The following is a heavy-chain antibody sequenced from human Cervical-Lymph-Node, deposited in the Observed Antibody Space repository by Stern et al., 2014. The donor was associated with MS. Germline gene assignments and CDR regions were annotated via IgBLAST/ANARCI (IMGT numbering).Heavy chain of an antibody. CDR1: GGSFSGYY. Sequence: QVQLQQWGAGLLKPSETLSLTCAVYGGSFSGYYWSWIRQPPGKGLEWIGEINHSGSTNYNPSLKRRVTISVDTSKNQFSLKLSSVTAADTAVYYCARVSSSFGFDYWGQGTLVTVSS. D-gene: IGHD6-13*01. V-gene: IGHV4-34*01. J-gene: IGHJ4*02. CDR2: INHSGST. CDR3: ARVSSSFGFDY.